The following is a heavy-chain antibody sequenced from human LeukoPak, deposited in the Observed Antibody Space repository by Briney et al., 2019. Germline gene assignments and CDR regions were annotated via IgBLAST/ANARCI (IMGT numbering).Heavy chain of an antibody. CDR2: ISSSGSTI. V-gene: IGHV3-11*04. Sequence: GGSLRLSCAASGFTFSDYYMSWIRQAPGKGLEWVSYISSSGSTIYYADSVKGRFTISRDNAKNSLYLQMNSLRAEDTAVYYCARVGVSTYYDFWSGFYNYWGQGTLVTVSS. CDR3: ARVGVSTYYDFWSGFYNY. J-gene: IGHJ4*02. CDR1: GFTFSDYY. D-gene: IGHD3-3*01.